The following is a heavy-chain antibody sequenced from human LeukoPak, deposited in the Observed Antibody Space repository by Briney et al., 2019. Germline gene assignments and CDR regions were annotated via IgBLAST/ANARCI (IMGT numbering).Heavy chain of an antibody. CDR2: IIPILGIA. Sequence: SVKVSCKASGGTFSSYAISWVRQAPGQGLKWMGRIIPILGIANYAQKFQGRVTITADKSTSTAYMELSSLRSEDTAVYYCARGGRGSSSIGYYFDYWGQGTLVTVSS. CDR1: GGTFSSYA. J-gene: IGHJ4*02. V-gene: IGHV1-69*04. D-gene: IGHD6-6*01. CDR3: ARGGRGSSSIGYYFDY.